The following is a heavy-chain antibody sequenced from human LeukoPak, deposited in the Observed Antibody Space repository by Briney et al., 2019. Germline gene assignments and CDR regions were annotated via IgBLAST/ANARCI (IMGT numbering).Heavy chain of an antibody. CDR1: GFTFSDYY. V-gene: IGHV3-11*01. J-gene: IGHJ5*02. CDR3: ARNNRSVLDT. D-gene: IGHD1/OR15-1a*01. CDR2: MSSSGSTI. Sequence: GGSLRLSCAASGFTFSDYYMSWIRQAPGKGLEWVSYMSSSGSTIYYADSVKGRFTISRDNAKNSLYLQMNSLRAEDTAVISFARNNRSVLDTWAQGTRATVSS.